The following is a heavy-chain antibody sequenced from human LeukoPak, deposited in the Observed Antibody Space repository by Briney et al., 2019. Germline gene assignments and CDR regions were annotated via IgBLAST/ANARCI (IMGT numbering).Heavy chain of an antibody. Sequence: SVKVSCKASGGTFSSYAISWVRQAPGQGLEWMGRIIPILGIANYAQKFQGRVTITRNTSISTAYMELSSLRSEDTAVYYCARGTGGSSSLWGQGTLVTVSS. CDR2: IIPILGIA. CDR1: GGTFSSYA. J-gene: IGHJ4*02. V-gene: IGHV1-69*04. CDR3: ARGTGGSSSL. D-gene: IGHD6-6*01.